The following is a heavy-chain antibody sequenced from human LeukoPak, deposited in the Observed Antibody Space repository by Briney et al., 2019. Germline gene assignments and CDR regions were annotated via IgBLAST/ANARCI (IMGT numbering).Heavy chain of an antibody. D-gene: IGHD2-8*02. CDR2: IWYDGSNK. V-gene: IGHV3-33*01. J-gene: IGHJ4*02. Sequence: GRSLRLSCAASGFTFSSYGMHWVRQAPGKGLEWVAVIWYDGSNKYYADSVKGRFTISRDNSKNTLYLQMNSLRAEDTAVYYCARDTGGSDFDYWGQGTLVTVSS. CDR1: GFTFSSYG. CDR3: ARDTGGSDFDY.